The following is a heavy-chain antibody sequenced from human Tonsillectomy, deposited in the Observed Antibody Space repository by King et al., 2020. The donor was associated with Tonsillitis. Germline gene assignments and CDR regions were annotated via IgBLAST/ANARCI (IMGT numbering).Heavy chain of an antibody. V-gene: IGHV3-23*04. J-gene: IGHJ3*02. D-gene: IGHD2-21*02. Sequence: VQLVESGGGLVQPGGSLRLSCAASGFAFRSYAMSWVRQAPGKGLEWVSAISGSGGSTYYADSVKGRFTISRDNSKNTLSLQMNSLRADDTAIYYCASDKYGGDPNDAFDIWGQGTMVTVSS. CDR1: GFAFRSYA. CDR3: ASDKYGGDPNDAFDI. CDR2: ISGSGGST.